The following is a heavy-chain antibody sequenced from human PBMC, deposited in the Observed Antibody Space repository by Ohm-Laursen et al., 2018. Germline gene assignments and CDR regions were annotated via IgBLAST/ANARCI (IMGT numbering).Heavy chain of an antibody. CDR3: ARGFSGWWGRIDY. Sequence: SETLSLTCAVYGGSFSGYYWNWIRQPPGKGLEWIGEINHSRSTKYNSSFKSQVTISVDTSKNQFSLKLSSVTAADTAVYYCARGFSGWWGRIDYWGQGILVTVSS. J-gene: IGHJ4*02. D-gene: IGHD6-19*01. CDR2: INHSRST. V-gene: IGHV4-34*01. CDR1: GGSFSGYY.